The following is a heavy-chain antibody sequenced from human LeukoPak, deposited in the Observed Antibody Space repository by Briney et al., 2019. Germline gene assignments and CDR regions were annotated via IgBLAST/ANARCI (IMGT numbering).Heavy chain of an antibody. CDR2: IKMIIDGGTT. CDR1: GFTFSNTS. CDR3: AAQGGSGDLRY. Sequence: GTLRLSCAPPGFTFSNTSMNRVRHAHGKGLEWGGRIKMIIDGGTTDYAAPVKGRFTVSRDDSINTLYLQTSSLKTEDTAVYYCAAQGGSGDLRYWGQGTLVTVSS. D-gene: IGHD4-17*01. V-gene: IGHV3-15*01. J-gene: IGHJ4*02.